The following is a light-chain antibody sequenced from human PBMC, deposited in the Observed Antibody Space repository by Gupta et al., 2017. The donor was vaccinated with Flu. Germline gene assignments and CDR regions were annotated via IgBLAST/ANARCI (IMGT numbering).Light chain of an antibody. CDR2: GAS. J-gene: IGKJ1*01. CDR1: QSVSSSY. Sequence: EIVLTQSPGTRSLSPGERATLSCRASQSVSSSYLAWYQQKPGQAPRLLIYGASSRATGIPDRFSGSGSATDFTLTISRLESEDFAVYYCQQYGSSPPWTFGQGTKVEIK. V-gene: IGKV3-20*01. CDR3: QQYGSSPPWT.